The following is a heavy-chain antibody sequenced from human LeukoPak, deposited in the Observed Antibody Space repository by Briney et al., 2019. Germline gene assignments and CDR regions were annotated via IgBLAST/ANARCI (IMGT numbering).Heavy chain of an antibody. CDR2: IYYSGSA. V-gene: IGHV4-31*11. Sequence: SETLSLTCAVYGGSFSGYYWSRIRQHPGKGLEWIGYIYYSGSAYYNPSLKSRVTISVDTSENQFSLKLSSVTAADTAVYYCARVNYGSATKEDYWGQGTLVTVSS. J-gene: IGHJ4*02. CDR3: ARVNYGSATKEDY. D-gene: IGHD3-10*01. CDR1: GGSFSGYY.